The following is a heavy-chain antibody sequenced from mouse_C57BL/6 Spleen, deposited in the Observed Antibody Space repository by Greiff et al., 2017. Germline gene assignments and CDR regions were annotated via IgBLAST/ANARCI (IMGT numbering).Heavy chain of an antibody. CDR3: AKWPRRGDFDY. Sequence: EVQLVESGGGLVKPGGSLKLSCAASGFTFSSYAMSWVRQTPEKRLEWVATISDGGSYTYYPDNVKGRFTISRDNAKNNLYLQMSHLKSEDTAMYYCAKWPRRGDFDYWGQGTTLTVAS. V-gene: IGHV5-4*01. CDR2: ISDGGSYT. J-gene: IGHJ2*01. CDR1: GFTFSSYA.